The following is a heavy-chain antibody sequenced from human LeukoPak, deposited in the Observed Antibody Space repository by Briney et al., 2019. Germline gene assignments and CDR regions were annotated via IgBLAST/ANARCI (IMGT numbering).Heavy chain of an antibody. CDR2: ISSSSSTI. CDR1: GFTFSSYS. J-gene: IGHJ4*02. D-gene: IGHD2-15*01. Sequence: GGSLRLSCAASGFTFSSYSMNWVRQAPGKGLEWVSYISSSSSTIYYADSVKGRFTITRDNTRNSLFLQMYSLRAEDTAVYFCAREDGYCSGGNCYSYFDSWGQGTLVTVSS. CDR3: AREDGYCSGGNCYSYFDS. V-gene: IGHV3-48*04.